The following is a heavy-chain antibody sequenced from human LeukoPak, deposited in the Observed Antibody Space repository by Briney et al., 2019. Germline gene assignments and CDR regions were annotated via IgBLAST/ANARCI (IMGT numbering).Heavy chain of an antibody. CDR3: ASHETIIQDNYYYYYYMDV. Sequence: ASVKVSCKASGYTFTSYDINWVRQATGQGLEWMGWMNPNSGNTGYAQKFQGRVTMTRNTSISTAYMELSSLRSDDTAVYYCASHETIIQDNYYYYYYMDVWGKGTTVTVSS. V-gene: IGHV1-8*01. CDR1: GYTFTSYD. CDR2: MNPNSGNT. J-gene: IGHJ6*03.